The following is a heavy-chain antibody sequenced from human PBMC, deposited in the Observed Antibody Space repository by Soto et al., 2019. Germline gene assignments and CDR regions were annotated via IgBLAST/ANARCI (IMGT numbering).Heavy chain of an antibody. CDR3: ARGVRGVIWSPGFVY. CDR1: GFTFSSYA. V-gene: IGHV3-30-3*01. Sequence: GGSLRLSCAASGFTFSSYAMHWVRQAPGKGLEWVAVISYDGSNKYYADSVKGRFTISRDNSKNTLYLQMNSLRAEDTAVYYCARGVRGVIWSPGFVYWGQGTLVTVSS. J-gene: IGHJ4*02. D-gene: IGHD3-10*01. CDR2: ISYDGSNK.